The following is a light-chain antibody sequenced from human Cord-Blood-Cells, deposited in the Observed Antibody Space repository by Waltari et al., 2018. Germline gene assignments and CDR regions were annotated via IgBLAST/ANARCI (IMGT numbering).Light chain of an antibody. Sequence: DIVMTQSPASLAVSLGERATINCKSSQSVLYSSNNKNYLAWYQQKPGQPPKLLIYWASTRESVVPDRFSGSGSGTDFTLTISSLQAEDVALYYCQQYYSTPPTFGQGTKVEIK. CDR1: QSVLYSSNNKNY. J-gene: IGKJ1*01. CDR3: QQYYSTPPT. V-gene: IGKV4-1*01. CDR2: WAS.